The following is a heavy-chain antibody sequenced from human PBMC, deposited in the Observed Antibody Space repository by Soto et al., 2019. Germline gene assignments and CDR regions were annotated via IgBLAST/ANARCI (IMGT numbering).Heavy chain of an antibody. J-gene: IGHJ6*02. Sequence: VGSLRLSCAASGFTFSSYGMHWVRQAPGKGLEWVAVIWYDGSNKYYADSVKGRFTISRDNSKNTLYLQMNSLRAEDTAVYYCARENDFWSGYPRDYYYGMDVWGQGTTVTVSS. CDR2: IWYDGSNK. D-gene: IGHD3-3*01. CDR3: ARENDFWSGYPRDYYYGMDV. CDR1: GFTFSSYG. V-gene: IGHV3-33*01.